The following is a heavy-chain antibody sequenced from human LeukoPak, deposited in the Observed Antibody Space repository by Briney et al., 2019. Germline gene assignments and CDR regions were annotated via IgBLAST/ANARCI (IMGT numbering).Heavy chain of an antibody. Sequence: PSETLSLACAVYGGSFSGYYWSWIRQPPGKGLEWIGEINHSGSTNYNPSLKSRVTISVDTSKNQFSLKLSSVTAADTAVYYCARLLVGATVYFDYWGQGTLVTVSS. CDR3: ARLLVGATVYFDY. CDR1: GGSFSGYY. D-gene: IGHD1-26*01. CDR2: INHSGST. V-gene: IGHV4-34*01. J-gene: IGHJ4*02.